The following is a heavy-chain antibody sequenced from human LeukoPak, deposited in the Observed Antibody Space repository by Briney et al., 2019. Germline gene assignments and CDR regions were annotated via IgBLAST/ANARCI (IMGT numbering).Heavy chain of an antibody. Sequence: GGSLRLSCATSGFIFSSYWMNWVRQAPGKGLEWVANIKQDGSEKYYVDSVKGRFTISRDNAKNSLYLQMNSLRVEDTAVYYCARWYSIYVWGQGTTVTVSS. CDR3: ARWYSIYV. CDR1: GFIFSSYW. V-gene: IGHV3-7*01. D-gene: IGHD1-1*01. CDR2: IKQDGSEK. J-gene: IGHJ6*02.